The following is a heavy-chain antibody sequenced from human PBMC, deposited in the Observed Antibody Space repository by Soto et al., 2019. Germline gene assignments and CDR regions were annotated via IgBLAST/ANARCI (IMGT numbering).Heavy chain of an antibody. V-gene: IGHV3-53*04. CDR2: IYSGGST. Sequence: EVQLVESGGGLVQPGGSLRLSCAASGFTVSSNYMSWVRQAPGRGLEWVSVIYSGGSTYYADSVKGRFTISRHNSKNTLYLQMISRRVENTGVYYRAIDGLRGFVPWGQGTLVTVSS. CDR1: GFTVSSNY. J-gene: IGHJ5*02. D-gene: IGHD5-12*01. CDR3: AIDGLRGFVP.